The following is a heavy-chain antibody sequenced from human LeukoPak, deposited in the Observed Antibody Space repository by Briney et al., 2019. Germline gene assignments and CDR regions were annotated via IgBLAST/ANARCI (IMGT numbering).Heavy chain of an antibody. CDR1: GGSISSYY. D-gene: IGHD3-22*01. J-gene: IGHJ4*02. Sequence: SETLSLTCTVSGGSISSYYWSWIRQPPGKGLEWIGYIYYSGSTNYNPSLKSRVTISVDTSKNQFSLKLSPVTAADTAVYYCARGRPGAFPIGQPYFDYWGQGTLVTVSS. V-gene: IGHV4-59*01. CDR3: ARGRPGAFPIGQPYFDY. CDR2: IYYSGST.